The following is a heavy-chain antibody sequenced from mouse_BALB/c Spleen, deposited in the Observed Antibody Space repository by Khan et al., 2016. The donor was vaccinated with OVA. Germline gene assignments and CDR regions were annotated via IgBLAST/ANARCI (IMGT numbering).Heavy chain of an antibody. CDR2: INTYTGEP. CDR3: VRPPYFSYVLDS. CDR1: GYTFTNYG. Sequence: QIQLVQSGPELKKPGETVKISCKASGYTFTNYGMNWVKQAPGKGLKWMGWINTYTGEPTYADDFKGRFAFSLETSASTAYLQIDHLKTEDTATYFLVRPPYFSYVLDSWGQGTSVTVSS. V-gene: IGHV9-3-1*01. J-gene: IGHJ4*01. D-gene: IGHD2-10*01.